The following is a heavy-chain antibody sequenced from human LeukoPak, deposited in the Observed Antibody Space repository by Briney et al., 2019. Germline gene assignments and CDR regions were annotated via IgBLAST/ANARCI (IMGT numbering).Heavy chain of an antibody. CDR1: GGSISSYY. V-gene: IGHV4-59*01. D-gene: IGHD2-2*01. CDR2: IYYSGST. CDR3: ARENAVVPAATGFDY. Sequence: SETLSLTCTVSGGSISSYYWSWIRQPPGKGLEWIGYIYYSGSTNYNPSPKSRVTISVDTSKNQFSLKLSSVTAADTAVYYCARENAVVPAATGFDYWGQGTLVTVSS. J-gene: IGHJ4*02.